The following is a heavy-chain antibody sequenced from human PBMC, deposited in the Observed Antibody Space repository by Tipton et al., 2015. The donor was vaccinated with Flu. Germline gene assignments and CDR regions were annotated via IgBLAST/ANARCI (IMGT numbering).Heavy chain of an antibody. J-gene: IGHJ4*02. CDR1: GDSISSDY. D-gene: IGHD5-18*01. CDR3: AKSPGYGDVFDY. V-gene: IGHV3-23*01. Sequence: SLRLSCAVSGDSISSDYYWAWIRQAPGKGLEWLALISSGGDTIYYADAVKGRFTISRDSSKNTLYLQMNSLRAEDTALYYCAKSPGYGDVFDYWGQGALVTVSS. CDR2: ISSGGDTI.